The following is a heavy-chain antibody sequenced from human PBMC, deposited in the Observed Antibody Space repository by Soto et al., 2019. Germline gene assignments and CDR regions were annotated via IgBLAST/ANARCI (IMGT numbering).Heavy chain of an antibody. CDR1: GFTFSSYG. CDR2: ISYDGSNK. Sequence: QVQLVESGGGMVQPGRSLRLSCAASGFTFSSYGMHWVRQAPGKGLEWVAVISYDGSNKYYADSVKGRFTISRDNSKNTLYLQMNSLRAEDTAVYYCARLSYSSSSAIRNDYWGQGTLVTVSS. V-gene: IGHV3-30*03. CDR3: ARLSYSSSSAIRNDY. J-gene: IGHJ4*02. D-gene: IGHD6-6*01.